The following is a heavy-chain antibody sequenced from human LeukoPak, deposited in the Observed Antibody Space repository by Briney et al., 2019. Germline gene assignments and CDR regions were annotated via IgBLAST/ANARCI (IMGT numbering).Heavy chain of an antibody. J-gene: IGHJ3*02. Sequence: PGGSLRLSCAASGFTVSSNYMSWIRQAPGKGPEWVSSITSGRTTYYADSVKGRFTISNDNDKKALYLQMNSLRAEDTAVYYCARARRPKWERDGYTSKESAFDIWGQGTMVTVS. D-gene: IGHD5-24*01. CDR3: ARARRPKWERDGYTSKESAFDI. V-gene: IGHV3-69-1*01. CDR2: ITSGRTT. CDR1: GFTVSSNY.